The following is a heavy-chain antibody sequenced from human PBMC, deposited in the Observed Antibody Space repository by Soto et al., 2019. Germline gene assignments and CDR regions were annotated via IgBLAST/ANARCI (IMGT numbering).Heavy chain of an antibody. J-gene: IGHJ4*02. V-gene: IGHV3-33*01. D-gene: IGHD1-26*01. CDR2: TWSDGTNK. CDR1: GIAFSNYG. Sequence: GGSLRLSRTSAGIAFSNYGLLWVRKAPGRGRQRVAVTWSDGTNKFYAGSMRGRLTIWRDNSKTTIYLQMNSLRAEDTSVYSCARDWWEDPAGKESVSQYDWWDKVTLGTVAS. CDR3: ARDWWEDPAGKESVSQYDW.